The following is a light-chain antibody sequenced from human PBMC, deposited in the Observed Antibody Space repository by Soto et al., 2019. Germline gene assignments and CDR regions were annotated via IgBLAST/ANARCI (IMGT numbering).Light chain of an antibody. CDR3: QQGSSTTPIP. V-gene: IGKV1-39*01. Sequence: IQVTQSPSALSSAIGDRVTITCRASQSIKNYLNWYQHKPGAAPKLLIFGASNLESGVPSRFSGSGSGTEFTLSLSSLKPEDFASYYCQQGSSTTPIPLGPGTRLEI. CDR1: QSIKNY. CDR2: GAS. J-gene: IGKJ5*01.